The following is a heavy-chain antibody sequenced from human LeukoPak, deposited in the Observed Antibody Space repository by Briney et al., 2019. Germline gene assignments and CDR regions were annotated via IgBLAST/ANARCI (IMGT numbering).Heavy chain of an antibody. D-gene: IGHD6-19*01. J-gene: IGHJ4*02. CDR3: ARDLREAVAGTSGDY. V-gene: IGHV1-69*04. CDR1: GGTFSSYA. CDR2: IIPILGIA. Sequence: GASVKVSCKASGGTFSSYAISWVRQAPGQGLEWMGRIIPILGIANYAQKFQGRVTITADKSTSTAYMELSSLRSEDTAVYYCARDLREAVAGTSGDYWGQGTLVTVSS.